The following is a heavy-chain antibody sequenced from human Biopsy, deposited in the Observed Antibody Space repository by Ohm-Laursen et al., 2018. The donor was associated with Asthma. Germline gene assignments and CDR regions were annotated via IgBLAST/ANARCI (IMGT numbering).Heavy chain of an antibody. CDR1: GYTFINYA. V-gene: IGHV1-3*01. CDR3: ARTYYDFLTGQVNDALDI. D-gene: IGHD3-9*01. CDR2: INAGNGNT. J-gene: IGHJ3*02. Sequence: ASVKVSCKASGYTFINYAIHWVRQAPGQRLEWMGWINAGNGNTKYSQKFQGRVTITRDTSVSTAYMELSSLRSEDTAVYYCARTYYDFLTGQVNDALDIWGQGTMVIVSS.